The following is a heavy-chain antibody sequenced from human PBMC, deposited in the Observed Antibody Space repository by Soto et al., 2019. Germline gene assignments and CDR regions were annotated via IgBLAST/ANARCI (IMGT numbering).Heavy chain of an antibody. J-gene: IGHJ6*03. CDR2: ISAYNGNT. Sequence: ASVKVSCKASGYTFTSYGISWVRQAPGQGLEWMGWISAYNGNTNYAQKLQGRVTMTTDTSTSTAYMELRSLRSDDTAVYYCARGLMEITIFGVVTPSDYYYYYYMDVWGTGTTVTLSS. V-gene: IGHV1-18*01. CDR1: GYTFTSYG. CDR3: ARGLMEITIFGVVTPSDYYYYYYMDV. D-gene: IGHD3-3*01.